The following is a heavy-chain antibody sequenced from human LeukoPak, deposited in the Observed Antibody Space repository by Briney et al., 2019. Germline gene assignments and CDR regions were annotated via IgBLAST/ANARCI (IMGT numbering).Heavy chain of an antibody. D-gene: IGHD2-21*01. Sequence: GGSLRLSCAASGLSFSNYAMYWVRQAPGKGLEWVSAIGGTGGNIFYTDSVKGRFTISRDNSKNTLYLHMDSLRAEDTSIYYCVRDNYSYRLDVWGQGTLVTVSS. J-gene: IGHJ4*02. CDR2: IGGTGGNI. CDR3: VRDNYSYRLDV. V-gene: IGHV3-23*01. CDR1: GLSFSNYA.